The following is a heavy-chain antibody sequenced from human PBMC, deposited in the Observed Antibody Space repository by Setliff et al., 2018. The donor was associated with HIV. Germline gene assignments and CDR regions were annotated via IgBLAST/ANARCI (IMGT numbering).Heavy chain of an antibody. Sequence: ASVNVSCKASGYTFSDPYIHWVRQAPGQGLAWMGWISPTNGGTNYAQKFQGRVTMTRDMSISTAYMELTSLTSDDTAVYFCARDVGVPGRGNALKYWAQGTLVTVSS. D-gene: IGHD1-26*01. CDR2: ISPTNGGT. J-gene: IGHJ4*02. CDR3: ARDVGVPGRGNALKY. CDR1: GYTFSDPY. V-gene: IGHV1-2*02.